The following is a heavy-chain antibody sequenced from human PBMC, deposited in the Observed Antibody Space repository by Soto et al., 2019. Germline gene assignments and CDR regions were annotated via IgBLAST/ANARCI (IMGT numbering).Heavy chain of an antibody. D-gene: IGHD3-16*01. J-gene: IGHJ4*02. Sequence: QVQLQESGPGLVKPSQTLSLTCTVSGGSISSGGYCWSWIRQHPGEGLEWIGFMYNSGSTSYNPSLKSRATTSGDTSTNQFSLNLRSVTAADTAVYYCARGGDTTKVDYWGQGTLVTVSS. CDR2: MYNSGST. CDR1: GGSISSGGYC. CDR3: ARGGDTTKVDY. V-gene: IGHV4-31*03.